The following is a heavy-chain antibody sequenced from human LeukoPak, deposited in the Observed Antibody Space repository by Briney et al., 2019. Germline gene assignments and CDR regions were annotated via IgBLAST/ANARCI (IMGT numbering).Heavy chain of an antibody. V-gene: IGHV3-48*01. CDR2: ITGSISTI. Sequence: GGSLRLSCAASGFTFSSYSMNWVRQAPGKGLEWVSYITGSISTIYYADSVKGRFTISRDNAKNSVYLQMNSLRLEDTAVYYCARETIVVVTAGDYWGQGTLVTVSS. J-gene: IGHJ4*02. CDR1: GFTFSSYS. D-gene: IGHD2-21*02. CDR3: ARETIVVVTAGDY.